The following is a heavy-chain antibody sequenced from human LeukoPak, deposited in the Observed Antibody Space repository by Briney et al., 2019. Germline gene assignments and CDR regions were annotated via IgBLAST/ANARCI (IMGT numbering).Heavy chain of an antibody. D-gene: IGHD6-19*01. CDR3: AKSAYPGYSSGWYSGYFDY. CDR1: GFTVSSNY. Sequence: GGSLRLSCAASGFTVSSNYMSWVRQAPGKGLEWVSVIYSGGSTYYADSVKGRFTISRDNSKNTLYLQMNSLRAEDTAVYYCAKSAYPGYSSGWYSGYFDYWGQGTLVTVSS. CDR2: IYSGGST. J-gene: IGHJ4*02. V-gene: IGHV3-66*01.